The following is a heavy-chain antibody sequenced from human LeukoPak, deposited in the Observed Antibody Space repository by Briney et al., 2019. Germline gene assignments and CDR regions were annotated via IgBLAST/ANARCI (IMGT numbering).Heavy chain of an antibody. J-gene: IGHJ2*01. CDR1: GFTFSRYW. V-gene: IGHV3-7*01. CDR3: EGGPGWFFDL. CDR2: MNQDGSEI. Sequence: PGGSLSLSCVGSGFTFSRYWLNWVRQAPGKGLEWVANMNQDGSEIYYLASVKGRFTISRDNAKNSVYLQMNVFKAEDPAVYHCEGGPGWFFDLWGRGTLVTVSS.